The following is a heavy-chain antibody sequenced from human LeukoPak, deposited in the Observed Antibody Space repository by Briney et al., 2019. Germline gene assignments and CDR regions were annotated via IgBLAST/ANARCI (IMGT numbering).Heavy chain of an antibody. CDR2: INWNGGST. Sequence: GGSLRLSCAASGFIFADHGMTWVRQVPGKGLEWVSGINWNGGSTGYVDSVKGRFTISRDNAKNVLFLEMNTLRAEDTAVFYCARAPRRDGYKSTLDYWGQGTLVTVSS. J-gene: IGHJ4*02. V-gene: IGHV3-20*04. CDR1: GFIFADHG. CDR3: ARAPRRDGYKSTLDY. D-gene: IGHD5-24*01.